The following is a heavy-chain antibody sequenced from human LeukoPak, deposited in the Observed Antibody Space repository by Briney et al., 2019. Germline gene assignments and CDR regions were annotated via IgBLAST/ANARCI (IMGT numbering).Heavy chain of an antibody. V-gene: IGHV3-48*03. CDR1: GFTSSSYE. CDR2: ISSSGSTI. J-gene: IGHJ3*02. CDR3: TRIPYSSGRYPHAAFDI. D-gene: IGHD6-19*01. Sequence: GGSLRLSCAASGFTSSSYEMNWVRQAPGKGLEWVSYISSSGSTIYYADSVKGRFTISRDNAKNSLYLQMNSLRAEDTAVYYCTRIPYSSGRYPHAAFDIWGQGTMVTVSS.